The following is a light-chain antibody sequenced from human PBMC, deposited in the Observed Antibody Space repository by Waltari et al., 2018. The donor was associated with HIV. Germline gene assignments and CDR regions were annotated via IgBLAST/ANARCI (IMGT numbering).Light chain of an antibody. CDR1: NIGSKS. CDR2: DDN. Sequence: SYVLTQPPSVSVDPGETARSTCGGTNIGSKSVQWYQQKPGQAPALGIYDDNDRPSGIPERFSGSSSGNTATLTISRVEAGDEADYYCQVWDTTTDQWVFGGGTELAVL. V-gene: IGLV3-21*04. CDR3: QVWDTTTDQWV. J-gene: IGLJ3*02.